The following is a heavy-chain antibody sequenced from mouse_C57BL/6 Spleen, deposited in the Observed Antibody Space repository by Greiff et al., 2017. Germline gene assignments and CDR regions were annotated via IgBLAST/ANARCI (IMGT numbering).Heavy chain of an antibody. CDR2: INPSSGYT. J-gene: IGHJ4*01. D-gene: IGHD2-1*01. V-gene: IGHV1-4*01. CDR1: GYTFTSYT. Sequence: VKLMESGAELARPGASVKMSCKASGYTFTSYTMHWVKQRPGQGLEWIGYINPSSGYTKYNQKFKDKATLTADKSSSTAYMQLSSLTSEDSAVYYCARSGGNYGYAMDYWGQGTSVTVSS. CDR3: ARSGGNYGYAMDY.